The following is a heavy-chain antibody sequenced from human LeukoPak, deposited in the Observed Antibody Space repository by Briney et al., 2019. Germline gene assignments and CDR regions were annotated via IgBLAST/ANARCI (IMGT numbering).Heavy chain of an antibody. CDR2: ISSNGGST. D-gene: IGHD3-9*01. V-gene: IGHV3-64*01. CDR1: GFTFSSYA. Sequence: GGSLRLSCAASGFTFSSYAMHWVRQAPGKGLEYVSAISSNGGSTYYANSVEGRFTISRDNSKNTLYLQMGSLRAEDMAVYYCASSDFDWPDYGMDVWGQGTTVTVSS. J-gene: IGHJ6*02. CDR3: ASSDFDWPDYGMDV.